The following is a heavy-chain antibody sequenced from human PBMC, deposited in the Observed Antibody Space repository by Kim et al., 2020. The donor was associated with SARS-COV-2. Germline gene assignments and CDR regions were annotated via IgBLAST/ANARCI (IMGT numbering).Heavy chain of an antibody. D-gene: IGHD3-22*01. CDR3: ARGFYYYDSSGYGNPGYYYYYGMDV. J-gene: IGHJ6*02. Sequence: ASVKVSCKASGYTFTSYGISWVRQAPGQGLEWMGWISAYNGNTNYAQKLQGRVTMTTDTSTSTAYMELRSLRSDDTAVYYCARGFYYYDSSGYGNPGYYYYYGMDVWGQGTTVTVSS. CDR2: ISAYNGNT. CDR1: GYTFTSYG. V-gene: IGHV1-18*01.